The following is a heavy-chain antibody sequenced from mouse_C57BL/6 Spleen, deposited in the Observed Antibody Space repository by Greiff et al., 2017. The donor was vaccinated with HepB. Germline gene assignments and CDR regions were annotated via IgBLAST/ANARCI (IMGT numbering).Heavy chain of an antibody. CDR2: IYPRSGNT. D-gene: IGHD1-1*01. CDR1: GYTFTSYG. J-gene: IGHJ4*01. CDR3: ARLGTPYYGSSYRYYAMDY. Sequence: QVQLQQSGAELARPGASVKLSCKASGYTFTSYGISWVKQRTGQGLEWIGEIYPRSGNTYYNEKFKGKATLTADKSSSTAYMELRSLTSEDSAVYFCARLGTPYYGSSYRYYAMDYWGQGTSVTVSS. V-gene: IGHV1-81*01.